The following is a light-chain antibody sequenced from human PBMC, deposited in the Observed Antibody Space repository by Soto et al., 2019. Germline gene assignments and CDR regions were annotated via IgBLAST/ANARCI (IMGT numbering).Light chain of an antibody. V-gene: IGKV3D-20*02. J-gene: IGKJ5*01. Sequence: EIVLTQSPGTLSLSPRERATLSGRASQSVSSTYLIWYQQKPGQAPRLLIYGASSRATGVPDRFSVIGSGTDSTLTIRSLQPEDFAVYDCQQRSNPITFGQAPRLEIK. CDR2: GAS. CDR1: QSVSSTY. CDR3: QQRSNPIT.